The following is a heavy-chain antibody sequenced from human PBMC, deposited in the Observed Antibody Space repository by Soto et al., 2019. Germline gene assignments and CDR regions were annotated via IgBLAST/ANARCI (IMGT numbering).Heavy chain of an antibody. Sequence: GASVQVSCKASGGAFSSYTISWVRQAPGQGLEWMGRIIPILGIANYAQKFQGRVTITADKSTSTAYMELSSLRSEDTAVYYCARGPYGSGSYSDYWGQGTLVTVSS. CDR1: GGAFSSYT. J-gene: IGHJ4*02. V-gene: IGHV1-69*02. CDR2: IIPILGIA. CDR3: ARGPYGSGSYSDY. D-gene: IGHD3-10*01.